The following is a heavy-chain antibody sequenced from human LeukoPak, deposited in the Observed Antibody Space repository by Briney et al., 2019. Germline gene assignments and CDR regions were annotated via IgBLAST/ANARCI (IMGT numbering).Heavy chain of an antibody. D-gene: IGHD6-13*01. CDR2: MNPKSGNT. J-gene: IGHJ3*02. Sequence: ASVKVSCKASGYTFTRYDINWVRQATGPGLEWMGWMNPKSGNTGHAQKFQGRVTITRDTSISTAYMELSSLRSEDTAVYYCARDRIAAAGTGIHDAFDIWGQGTMVTVSS. CDR1: GYTFTRYD. V-gene: IGHV1-8*03. CDR3: ARDRIAAAGTGIHDAFDI.